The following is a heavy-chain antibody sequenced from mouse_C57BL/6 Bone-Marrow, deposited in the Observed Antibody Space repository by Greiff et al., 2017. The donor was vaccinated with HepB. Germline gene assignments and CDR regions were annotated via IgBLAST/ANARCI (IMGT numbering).Heavy chain of an antibody. Sequence: EVQVVESGPVLVKPGASVKMSCKASGYTFTDYYMNWVKQSHGKSLEWIGVINPYNGGTSYNQKFKGKATLTVDKSSSTAYMELNSLTSEDSAVYYCASYDGYYPAWFSYWGQGTLVTVSA. CDR1: GYTFTDYY. D-gene: IGHD2-3*01. V-gene: IGHV1-19*01. J-gene: IGHJ3*01. CDR2: INPYNGGT. CDR3: ASYDGYYPAWFSY.